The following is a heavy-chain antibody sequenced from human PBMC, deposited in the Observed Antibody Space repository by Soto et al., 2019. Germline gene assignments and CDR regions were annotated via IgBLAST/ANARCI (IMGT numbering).Heavy chain of an antibody. CDR3: ARVTSTGWRLMDV. CDR2: INAGNGNT. D-gene: IGHD6-19*01. Sequence: ASVKVSCKASGYTFTTYAMHWVRQAPGQRLEWMGWINAGNGNTKYSQKFQGRVTITRDTSASTAYMELSSLRSEDTDVYYCARVTSTGWRLMDVWGQGTTVTASS. J-gene: IGHJ6*02. CDR1: GYTFTTYA. V-gene: IGHV1-3*01.